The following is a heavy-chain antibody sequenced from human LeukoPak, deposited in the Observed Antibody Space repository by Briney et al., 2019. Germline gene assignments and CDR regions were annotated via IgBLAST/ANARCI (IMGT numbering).Heavy chain of an antibody. CDR1: GFTFADYA. D-gene: IGHD5-18*01. CDR3: AKGRGYNYDYIFGYFDY. Sequence: GGSLRLSCAASGFTFADYAMHWVRQTPGKGLEWVSGISWNSGNIDYADSVKGRFTISRDNAKNSLYLQMNSLRAEDTALYYCAKGRGYNYDYIFGYFDYWGQGTLVTVSS. J-gene: IGHJ4*02. CDR2: ISWNSGNI. V-gene: IGHV3-9*01.